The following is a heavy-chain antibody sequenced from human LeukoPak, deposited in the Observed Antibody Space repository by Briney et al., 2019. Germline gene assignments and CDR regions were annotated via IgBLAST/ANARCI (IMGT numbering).Heavy chain of an antibody. D-gene: IGHD4-17*01. CDR2: MSRAGYS. V-gene: IGHV4-4*02. Sequence: SGTLSLTCDVSDDDIRMYNWWSWVRQSPGKGLEGIGKMSRAGYSNFNPSLRSRSTISIDTSGSAVSLTLRSVTAADTAVYFCATRNADSFYFDYWGRGTLVTASS. CDR1: DDDIRMYNW. J-gene: IGHJ4*02. CDR3: ATRNADSFYFDY.